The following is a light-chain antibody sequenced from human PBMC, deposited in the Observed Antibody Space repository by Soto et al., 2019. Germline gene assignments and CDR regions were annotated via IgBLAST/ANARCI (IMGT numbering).Light chain of an antibody. V-gene: IGLV2-14*01. Sequence: QSALTQPASVSGSPGQSITISCTGSGSDIGVYDYVSWYQHHPGKAPKLIISEVSDRPSGVSNRFSGSKSGNTASLTISGLPAEDEADYYCCSYANTRTWLFGGGTKLTVL. CDR2: EVS. CDR1: GSDIGVYDY. J-gene: IGLJ3*02. CDR3: CSYANTRTWL.